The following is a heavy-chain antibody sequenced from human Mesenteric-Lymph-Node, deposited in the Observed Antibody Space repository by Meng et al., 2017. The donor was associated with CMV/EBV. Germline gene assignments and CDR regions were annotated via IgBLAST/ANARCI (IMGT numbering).Heavy chain of an antibody. CDR2: IKQDGSEK. J-gene: IGHJ5*02. CDR1: GFTFSRYW. CDR3: ARGPRWLDP. V-gene: IGHV3-7*01. Sequence: GGSLRLSCAASGFTFSRYWMSWVRQFPGKGLEWVANIKQDGSEKHYVDSVKGRFTISRDNAKNSVFLQIKSLRVEDTAMYYCARGPRWLDPWGQGTLVTVSS.